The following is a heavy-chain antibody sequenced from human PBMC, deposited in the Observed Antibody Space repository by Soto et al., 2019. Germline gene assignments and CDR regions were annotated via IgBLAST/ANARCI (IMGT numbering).Heavy chain of an antibody. CDR3: VRDGTKTLRDWFDP. D-gene: IGHD1-1*01. V-gene: IGHV4-4*07. J-gene: IGHJ5*02. CDR2: IYATGTT. CDR1: GASISGFY. Sequence: SETLSLTCTVSGASISGFYWSWIRKSAGKGLEWIGRIYATGTTDYSPSLKSRVMMSVDTSKKQFSLKLRSVTAADTAVYYCVRDGTKTLRDWFDPWGQGISVTVS.